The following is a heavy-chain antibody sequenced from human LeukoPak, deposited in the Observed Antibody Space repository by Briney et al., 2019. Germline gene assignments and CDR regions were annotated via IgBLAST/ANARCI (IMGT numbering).Heavy chain of an antibody. D-gene: IGHD3-22*01. V-gene: IGHV3-48*01. CDR2: ISSSGSMI. Sequence: GGSLRLSCEASGFTVSSYSMNWVRQVPGKGLEWVSHISSSGSMIWYADSVKGRFTISRDSAKNSLHLQMNSLRAEDTAVYYCAREALNQVVITFYFDYWGQGTLVTVSS. CDR1: GFTVSSYS. J-gene: IGHJ4*02. CDR3: AREALNQVVITFYFDY.